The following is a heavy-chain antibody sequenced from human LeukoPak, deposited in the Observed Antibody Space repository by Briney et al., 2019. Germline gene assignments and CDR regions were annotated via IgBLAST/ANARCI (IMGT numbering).Heavy chain of an antibody. CDR1: GFTFSNSA. Sequence: PGGSLRLSCAASGFTFSNSAMSWVRQAPGKGLEWVSAITGSGGSTYYADSVKGRFTISRDNSKNTLYLQMNSLRAEDTAVYYCAKALHNTPPPAIHYWGQGPLVTVSS. CDR3: AKALHNTPPPAIHY. D-gene: IGHD1-14*01. CDR2: ITGSGGST. V-gene: IGHV3-23*01. J-gene: IGHJ4*02.